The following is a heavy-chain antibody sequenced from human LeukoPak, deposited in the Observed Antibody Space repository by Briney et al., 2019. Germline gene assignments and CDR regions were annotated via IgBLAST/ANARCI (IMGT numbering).Heavy chain of an antibody. CDR1: GFMFSGYT. Sequence: GGSLRLSCAASGFMFSGYTMNWVRQAPGKGLEWVSSISSSSSHMYYADSVKGRFTISRDNANNSLYLQMNSLRAEDTAVYYCATPADAFDIWGQGTMVTVSS. CDR2: ISSSSSHM. V-gene: IGHV3-21*01. J-gene: IGHJ3*02. CDR3: ATPADAFDI.